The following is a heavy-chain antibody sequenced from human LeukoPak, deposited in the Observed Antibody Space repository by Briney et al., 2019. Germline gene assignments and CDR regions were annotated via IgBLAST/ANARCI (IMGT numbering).Heavy chain of an antibody. CDR3: ARVKQLVPLYYYYMDV. V-gene: IGHV4-34*01. D-gene: IGHD6-6*01. Sequence: SETLSLTCAVYGGSFSGYYWSWIRQPPGKGLEWIGEINYSGSTNYNPSLKSRVTISVDTSKNQFSLKLSSVTAADTAVYYCARVKQLVPLYYYYMDVWGKGTTVTVSS. CDR2: INYSGST. J-gene: IGHJ6*03. CDR1: GGSFSGYY.